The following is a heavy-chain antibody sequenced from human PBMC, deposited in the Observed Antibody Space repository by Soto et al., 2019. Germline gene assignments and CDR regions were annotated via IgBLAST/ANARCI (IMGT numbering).Heavy chain of an antibody. Sequence: EVQLVESGGGLVQPGGSLRLSCTASGFTFSASWMTWVRQAPGKGLEWVARIKADESEKKYADSVKGRFSISRDNAKNSMSLQMDSLRGEDTAVYYCVRGGSNYASWGQGTLVTVSS. CDR2: IKADESEK. CDR3: VRGGSNYAS. V-gene: IGHV3-7*01. J-gene: IGHJ5*02. D-gene: IGHD4-4*01. CDR1: GFTFSASW.